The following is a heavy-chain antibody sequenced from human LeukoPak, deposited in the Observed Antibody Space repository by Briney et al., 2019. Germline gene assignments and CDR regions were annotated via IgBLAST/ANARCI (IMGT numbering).Heavy chain of an antibody. V-gene: IGHV4-59*12. CDR2: ISYSGVT. D-gene: IGHD6-19*01. Sequence: SETLSLTCTFSGGSISSYYRSWIRQPPGKGLEWIGFISYSGVTNYDPSLKSRVTISLDTSKNQFSLRLTSVTAADTAVYYCAIRIAVASPYYFDYWGRGTLVTVSS. CDR1: GGSISSYY. J-gene: IGHJ4*02. CDR3: AIRIAVASPYYFDY.